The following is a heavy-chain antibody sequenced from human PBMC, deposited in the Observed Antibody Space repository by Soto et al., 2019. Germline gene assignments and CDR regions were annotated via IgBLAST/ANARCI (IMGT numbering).Heavy chain of an antibody. Sequence: QITLKESGPTLVKPTQTLTLTCTFSGFSLSTSGVGVGWIRQPPGKALEWLALIYWDDDKRYSPSLKSRLTITKDTSKNQVVLTMTNMDPVDTATYYCAHSIPDDYGDAIYFDYWGQGTLVTVSS. CDR1: GFSLSTSGVG. D-gene: IGHD4-17*01. CDR3: AHSIPDDYGDAIYFDY. V-gene: IGHV2-5*02. CDR2: IYWDDDK. J-gene: IGHJ4*02.